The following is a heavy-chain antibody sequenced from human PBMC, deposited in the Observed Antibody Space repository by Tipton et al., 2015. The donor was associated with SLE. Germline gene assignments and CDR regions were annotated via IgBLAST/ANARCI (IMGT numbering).Heavy chain of an antibody. CDR3: ARVEGGVSNPNWFDP. D-gene: IGHD3-3*01. J-gene: IGHJ5*02. V-gene: IGHV4-30-2*01. CDR2: IYHSGGT. CDR1: GGSISSGGYS. Sequence: TLSLTCTVSGGSISSGGYSWSWIRQPPGKGLEWIGYIYHSGGTYYNPSLKSRVTISVDTSKNQFSLKLSSVTAADTAVYYCARVEGGVSNPNWFDPWGQGTLVTVSS.